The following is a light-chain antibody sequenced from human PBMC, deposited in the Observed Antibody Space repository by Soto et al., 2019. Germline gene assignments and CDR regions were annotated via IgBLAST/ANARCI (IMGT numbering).Light chain of an antibody. J-gene: IGKJ3*01. CDR3: QQSYNGPFT. CDR2: SAS. Sequence: DIQMTQSPSSLSASVGDRVTVTCRAGQSISRHLNWYQQRPGKAPKLLIYSASTLQTGVPSRFSGSGSGTDFTLTISSMQPEDFANYYCQQSYNGPFTFGPGTKVDIK. V-gene: IGKV1-39*01. CDR1: QSISRH.